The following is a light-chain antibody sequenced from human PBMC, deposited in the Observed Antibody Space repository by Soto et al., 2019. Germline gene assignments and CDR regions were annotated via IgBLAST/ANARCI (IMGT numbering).Light chain of an antibody. Sequence: EIVMTQSPATLSVSPGERATLSCRASQSVSSNLAWYQQKPGQTPKLLISVASTRATGIPARFSGSGSGTEFTLTISSLQSEDFEVYYCQQYNVWPLTFGGGTKVECK. CDR1: QSVSSN. J-gene: IGKJ4*01. CDR3: QQYNVWPLT. V-gene: IGKV3-15*01. CDR2: VAS.